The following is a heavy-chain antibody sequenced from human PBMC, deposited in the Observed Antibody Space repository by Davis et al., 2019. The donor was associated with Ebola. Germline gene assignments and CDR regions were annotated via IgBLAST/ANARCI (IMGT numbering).Heavy chain of an antibody. CDR3: ARGRPRWRFLDW. CDR2: IYYSGST. V-gene: IGHV4-31*03. D-gene: IGHD3-3*01. CDR1: GGSISSGGYY. Sequence: PSETLSLTCTVSGGSISSGGYYWSWIRQHPGKGLEWIGYIYYSGSTYYNPSLKSRVTISVDTSKNQFSLKLSSVTAADTAVYYCARGRPRWRFLDWWGQGTLVTVSS. J-gene: IGHJ4*02.